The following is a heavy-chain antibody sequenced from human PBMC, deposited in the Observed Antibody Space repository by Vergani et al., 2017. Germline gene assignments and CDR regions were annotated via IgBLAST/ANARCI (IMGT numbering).Heavy chain of an antibody. CDR2: INTNTGTP. Sequence: QVQLVQSGSELKKPGASVKVSCKASGYTFTSYAMNGVRQAPGQGLEWMGWINTNTGTPTYAQGFTGRFVFSLDTSVSTAYLQISSLKAEDTAVDYWAGEERKQQLPPDNYGMDVWGQGTTVTVSS. J-gene: IGHJ6*02. CDR3: AGEERKQQLPPDNYGMDV. V-gene: IGHV7-4-1*02. CDR1: GYTFTSYA. D-gene: IGHD6-13*01.